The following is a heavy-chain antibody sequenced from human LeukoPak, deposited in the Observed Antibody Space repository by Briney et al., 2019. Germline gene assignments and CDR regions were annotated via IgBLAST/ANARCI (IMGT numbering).Heavy chain of an antibody. CDR3: AKSDIVVVVAASHY. J-gene: IGHJ4*02. CDR1: GFTFSSYA. V-gene: IGHV3-23*01. CDR2: ISGSGGST. D-gene: IGHD2-15*01. Sequence: HPGGSLRPSCAASGFTFSSYAMSWVRQAPGKGLEWVSAISGSGGSTYYADSVKGRFTISRDNSKNTLYLQMNSLRAEDTAVYYCAKSDIVVVVAASHYWGQGTLVTVSS.